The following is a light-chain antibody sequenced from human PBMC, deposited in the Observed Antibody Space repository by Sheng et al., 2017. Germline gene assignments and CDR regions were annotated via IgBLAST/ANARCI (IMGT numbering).Light chain of an antibody. CDR3: QQRKNWPSIT. J-gene: IGKJ5*01. Sequence: EIVLTQSPGTLSLSQGERATLSCRASQSIQNYLAWYQQKPGQAPRLLIYDTSARATGIPARFSGSGSGTDFTLTISSLEPEDFAVYYCQQRKNWPSITFGQRDTTGD. CDR1: QSIQNY. V-gene: IGKV3-11*01. CDR2: DTS.